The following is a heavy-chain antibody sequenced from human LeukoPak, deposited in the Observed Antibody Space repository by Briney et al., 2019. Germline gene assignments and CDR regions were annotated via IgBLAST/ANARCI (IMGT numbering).Heavy chain of an antibody. CDR2: INHSGST. CDR3: ACTNCSSTSCYTGIFSWFDP. V-gene: IGHV4-34*01. CDR1: GGSYSGYY. J-gene: IGHJ5*02. D-gene: IGHD2-2*02. Sequence: SETLSLTCAVYGGSYSGYYWSWIRQPPGKGLEWIGEINHSGSTNYNPSLKSRVTISVDTSKNQFSLKLSSVTAAVTAVYYCACTNCSSTSCYTGIFSWFDPWGQGTLVNVSS.